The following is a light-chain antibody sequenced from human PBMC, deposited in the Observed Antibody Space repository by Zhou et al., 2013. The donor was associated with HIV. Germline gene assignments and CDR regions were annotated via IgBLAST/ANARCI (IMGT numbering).Light chain of an antibody. V-gene: IGLV1-40*01. CDR1: SSNIGAGYA. J-gene: IGLJ2*01. CDR2: TNS. Sequence: QSVLTQPPSVSGAPGQRVTISCTGSSSNIGAGYAVHWYQQLPGTAPKLLIYTNSNRPSGVPDRFSGSKSGTSASLAITGLQAEDEADYYCQSYDSSLSGVVFGGGTKADR. CDR3: QSYDSSLSGVV.